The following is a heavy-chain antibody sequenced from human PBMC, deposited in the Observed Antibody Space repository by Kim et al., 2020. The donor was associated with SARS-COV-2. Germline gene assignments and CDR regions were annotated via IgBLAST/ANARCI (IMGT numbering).Heavy chain of an antibody. D-gene: IGHD2-15*01. Sequence: ASVKVSCKASGYTFTSNGITWVRQAPGQGLEWMGWIITYNEDKTYAQKLQDRVTITTDTSTSTAYMELRSLGSDDTAVYYCAGHRGSGAEDFDYWGQGTL. J-gene: IGHJ4*02. CDR2: IITYNEDK. V-gene: IGHV1-18*01. CDR1: GYTFTSNG. CDR3: AGHRGSGAEDFDY.